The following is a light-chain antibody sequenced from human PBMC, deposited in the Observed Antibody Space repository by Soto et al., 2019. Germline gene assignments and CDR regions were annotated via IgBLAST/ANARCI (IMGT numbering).Light chain of an antibody. Sequence: QSALAQPASVSGSPGQSITISCTGTSSDVGGYNYVSWFQQHPGKAPKLKIYEVSNRPSGVSNRFSGSKSGYTASLTISELQAEDEADYYCTSFTSSSTWVFGGGTKV. CDR1: SSDVGGYNY. J-gene: IGLJ3*02. V-gene: IGLV2-14*03. CDR3: TSFTSSSTWV. CDR2: EVS.